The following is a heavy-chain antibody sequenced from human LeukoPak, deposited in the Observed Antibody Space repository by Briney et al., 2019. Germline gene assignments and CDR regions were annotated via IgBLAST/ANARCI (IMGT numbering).Heavy chain of an antibody. J-gene: IGHJ4*02. D-gene: IGHD3-10*01. V-gene: IGHV4-39*01. CDR2: IYYGGST. CDR1: GGSISSSDYY. Sequence: SETLSLTCTVSGGSISSSDYYWGWIRQPPGKGLEWIGSIYYGGSTYYNPSLKSRVTISVDTSKNQFSLKLSSVTAADTAVYYCATLPSMVRGPNTTHDYWGQGTLVTVSS. CDR3: ATLPSMVRGPNTTHDY.